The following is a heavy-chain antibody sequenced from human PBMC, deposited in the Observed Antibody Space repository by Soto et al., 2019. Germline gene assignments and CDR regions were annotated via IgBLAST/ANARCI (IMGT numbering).Heavy chain of an antibody. CDR3: ARYNSYAIDY. CDR1: GTSISSYY. CDR2: FHYSGTT. Sequence: PSETLSLTCTVSGTSISSYYWSWIRQPPGKGLEWIANFHYSGTTNYNPSLASRVTLSVDTSKNQFSLKMTSVTAADRAMYFCARYNSYAIDYWGRGTLVTVSS. J-gene: IGHJ4*02. D-gene: IGHD2-8*01. V-gene: IGHV4-59*01.